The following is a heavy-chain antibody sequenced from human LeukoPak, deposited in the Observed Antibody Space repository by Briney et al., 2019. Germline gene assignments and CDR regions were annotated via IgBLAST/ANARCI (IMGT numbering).Heavy chain of an antibody. J-gene: IGHJ6*03. V-gene: IGHV3-30-3*01. Sequence: GRSLRLSCAASGFTFSSYTMHWVRQAPGKGLEWVAVISYDGSNKYYADSVKGRFTISRDNPKSTLFLQMNSPSAEDTAVYYCARGIAATNYMDVWGKGTTVTVSS. D-gene: IGHD6-13*01. CDR3: ARGIAATNYMDV. CDR2: ISYDGSNK. CDR1: GFTFSSYT.